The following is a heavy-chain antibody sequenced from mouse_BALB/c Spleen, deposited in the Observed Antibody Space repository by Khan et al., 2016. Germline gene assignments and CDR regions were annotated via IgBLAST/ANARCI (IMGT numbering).Heavy chain of an antibody. Sequence: EVQLQESGGGLVQPGGSLKVYCAASGFDFSRYWMSWVRQAPGKGLEWIGEIYPDSTTINYTPSLKDKLIISRDNAKNTLYLQMSKVRSEDTALYYCARRGYYGYWYFDVWGAGTTVTVSS. V-gene: IGHV4-1*02. D-gene: IGHD1-1*01. CDR3: ARRGYYGYWYFDV. CDR2: IYPDSTTI. CDR1: GFDFSRYW. J-gene: IGHJ1*01.